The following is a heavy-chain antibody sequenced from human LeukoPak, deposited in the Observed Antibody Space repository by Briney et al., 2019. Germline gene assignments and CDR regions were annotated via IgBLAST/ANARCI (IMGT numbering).Heavy chain of an antibody. Sequence: SETLSLTCAVSGGSISSGAYPWSWIRQPPGKGLEWIGYIYYSDTSYYNPSLKSRITISVDTSKNQFSLKLSSVTAADTALYYCAIRFGRLEAGGTPFDSWGQGTLVTVSS. D-gene: IGHD6-13*01. V-gene: IGHV4-30-4*07. J-gene: IGHJ4*02. CDR2: IYYSDTS. CDR3: AIRFGRLEAGGTPFDS. CDR1: GGSISSGAYP.